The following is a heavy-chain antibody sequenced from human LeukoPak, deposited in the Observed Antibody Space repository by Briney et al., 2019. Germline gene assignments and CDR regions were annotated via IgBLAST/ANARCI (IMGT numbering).Heavy chain of an antibody. J-gene: IGHJ1*01. D-gene: IGHD3-22*01. CDR2: IIPIFGTA. V-gene: IGHV1-69*13. CDR3: ARGGYYDSSGYYVGFAH. Sequence: ASVKVSCKASGGTFSSYAISWVRQAPGQGLEWMGGIIPIFGTANYAQKFQGRVTITADESTSTAYMELSSLRSEDTAVYYCARGGYYDSSGYYVGFAHWGQGTLVTVSS. CDR1: GGTFSSYA.